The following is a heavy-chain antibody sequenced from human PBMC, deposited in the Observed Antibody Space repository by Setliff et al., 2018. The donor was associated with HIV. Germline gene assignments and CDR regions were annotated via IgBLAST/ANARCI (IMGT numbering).Heavy chain of an antibody. V-gene: IGHV3-53*01. CDR3: AKIQNYYDRSGYYGSYYYYMDV. Sequence: PGGSLRLSCAASGFTVSRFYMSWVRQAPGKGLEWVSVIYSDGSSYYADSVRGRFTISRDNYKNTLYLQMNSLRPEDTAVYYCAKIQNYYDRSGYYGSYYYYMDVWGKGTTVTVSS. CDR2: IYSDGSS. CDR1: GFTVSRFY. J-gene: IGHJ6*03. D-gene: IGHD3-22*01.